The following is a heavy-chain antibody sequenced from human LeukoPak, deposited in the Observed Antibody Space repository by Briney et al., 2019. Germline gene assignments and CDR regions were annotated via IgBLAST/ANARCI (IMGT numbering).Heavy chain of an antibody. CDR1: GGSISSSSYY. V-gene: IGHV4-39*07. Sequence: PSETLSLTCTVSGGSISSSSYYWGWIRRPPGKGLEWIGSIYYSGSTYYNPSLKSRVTISVDTSKNQFSLKLSSVTAADTAVYYCARERNSYFDYWGQGTLVTVSS. CDR2: IYYSGST. CDR3: ARERNSYFDY. J-gene: IGHJ4*02.